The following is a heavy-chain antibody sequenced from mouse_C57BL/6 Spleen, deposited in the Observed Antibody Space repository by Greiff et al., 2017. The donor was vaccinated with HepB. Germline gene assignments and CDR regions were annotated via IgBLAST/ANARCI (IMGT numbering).Heavy chain of an antibody. Sequence: EVQLQQSGPELVKPGASVKISCKASGYTFTDYYMNWVKQSPGKSLEWIGDINPNNGGTSYNQKFKGKATLTVDKSSSTAYMELRSLTSEDSAVYYCARSTTMITSGVYYAMDYWGQGTSVTVSS. V-gene: IGHV1-26*01. J-gene: IGHJ4*01. CDR3: ARSTTMITSGVYYAMDY. CDR1: GYTFTDYY. D-gene: IGHD2-4*01. CDR2: INPNNGGT.